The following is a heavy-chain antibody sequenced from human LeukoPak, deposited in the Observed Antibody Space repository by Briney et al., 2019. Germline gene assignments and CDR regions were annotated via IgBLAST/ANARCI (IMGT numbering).Heavy chain of an antibody. J-gene: IGHJ4*02. CDR3: ARVSGYSYGNDY. CDR1: GFTFSSYE. D-gene: IGHD5-18*01. CDR2: ISSSGSTI. Sequence: GVSLRLSCAASGFTFSSYEMNWVRQAPGKGLEWVSYISSSGSTIYYADSVKGRFTISRDNAKNSLYLQMNSLRAEDTAVYYCARVSGYSYGNDYWGQGTLVTVSS. V-gene: IGHV3-48*03.